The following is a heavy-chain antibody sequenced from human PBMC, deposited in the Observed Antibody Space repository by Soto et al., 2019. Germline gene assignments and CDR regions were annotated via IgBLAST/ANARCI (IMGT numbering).Heavy chain of an antibody. CDR3: VKGGYHYFDY. D-gene: IGHD5-12*01. CDR2: ISYDGSNK. Sequence: QVQLVESGGGVVQPGRSLRLSCAASRFTFSNYGMQWVRQTPGKGLAWVAVISYDGSNKYYADSVKGRFTISRDNCKNTLYLQINSLRAEDTGLYYCVKGGYHYFDYWGQGTLVTVSS. J-gene: IGHJ4*02. CDR1: RFTFSNYG. V-gene: IGHV3-30*18.